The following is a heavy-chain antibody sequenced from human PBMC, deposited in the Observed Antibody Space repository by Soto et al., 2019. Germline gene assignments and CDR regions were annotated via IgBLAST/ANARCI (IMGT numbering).Heavy chain of an antibody. V-gene: IGHV3-53*01. J-gene: IGHJ3*02. CDR3: AREASSGWSGGDDAFDI. D-gene: IGHD6-19*01. Sequence: GGSLRLSCAGSGFTVSSNYMSWVRQAPGKGLEWVSVIYSGGSTYYADSVKGRFTISRDNSKNTLYLQMNSLRAEDTAVYYCAREASSGWSGGDDAFDIWGQGTMVTVSS. CDR1: GFTVSSNY. CDR2: IYSGGST.